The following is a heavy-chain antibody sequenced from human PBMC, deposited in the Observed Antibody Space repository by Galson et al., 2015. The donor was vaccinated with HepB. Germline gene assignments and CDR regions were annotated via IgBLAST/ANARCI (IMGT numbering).Heavy chain of an antibody. CDR1: GFTFNNYR. CDR2: ISNSGSST. CDR3: VRDLATLAPGTDSYSYDMDV. J-gene: IGHJ6*02. Sequence: SLRLSCAASGFTFNNYRMNWVRQAPGKGLEWVSYISNSGSSTYYADSVKGRFTISRDNTKNSLFLQMNSLRAEDTAVYYCVRDLATLAPGTDSYSYDMDVWGQGTTVTVSS. V-gene: IGHV3-48*01. D-gene: IGHD6-13*01.